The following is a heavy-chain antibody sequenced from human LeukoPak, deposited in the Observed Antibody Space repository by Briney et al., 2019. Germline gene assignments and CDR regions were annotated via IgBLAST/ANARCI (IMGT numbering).Heavy chain of an antibody. J-gene: IGHJ6*03. Sequence: SETLSLTCAVYGGSFSGYYWSWIRQPPGKGLEWIGEINHSGSTNYNPSLKSRVTISVDTSKNQFSLKLSSVTAADTAVYYCARVRGGRLRPRDHYYYYYMDVWGKGTTVTVSS. V-gene: IGHV4-34*01. CDR2: INHSGST. D-gene: IGHD1-26*01. CDR3: ARVRGGRLRPRDHYYYYYMDV. CDR1: GGSFSGYY.